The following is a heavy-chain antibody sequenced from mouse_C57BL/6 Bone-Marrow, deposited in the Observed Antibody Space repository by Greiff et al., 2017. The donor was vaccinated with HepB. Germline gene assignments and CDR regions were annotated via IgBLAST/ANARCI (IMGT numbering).Heavy chain of an antibody. CDR3: TRARNSSGFDY. CDR1: GYTFTSDW. J-gene: IGHJ2*01. D-gene: IGHD3-2*02. Sequence: EVQLQQSGTVLARPGASVKMSCKTSGYTFTSDWMHWVKQRPGQGLEWIGAIYPGNSDTSYNQKFKGKAKLTAVTSASTAYMELSSLTNEDSAVYYCTRARNSSGFDYWGQGTTLTVSS. CDR2: IYPGNSDT. V-gene: IGHV1-5*01.